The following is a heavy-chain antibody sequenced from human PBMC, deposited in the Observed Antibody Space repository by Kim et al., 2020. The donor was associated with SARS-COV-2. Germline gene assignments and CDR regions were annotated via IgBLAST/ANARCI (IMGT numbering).Heavy chain of an antibody. CDR3: AVLTRGIIG. V-gene: IGHV4-39*01. D-gene: IGHD3-10*01. CDR2: MHYSGIT. CDR1: GGSISGSTYY. J-gene: IGHJ4*02. Sequence: SETLSLTCAVSGGSISGSTYYWGWIRQPPGKGLEWIGSMHYSGITYYNPSLKSRVTISVDTSKNQFSPKLRSVTATDTAVYYCAVLTRGIIGWGQGILVTVSS.